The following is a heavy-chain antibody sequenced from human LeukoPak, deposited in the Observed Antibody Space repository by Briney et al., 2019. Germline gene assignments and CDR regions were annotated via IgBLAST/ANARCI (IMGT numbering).Heavy chain of an antibody. CDR3: AKDRGARGVNFFDY. J-gene: IGHJ4*02. CDR1: GFTFSTYS. D-gene: IGHD3-10*01. CDR2: ISSSSSTI. Sequence: PGGSLRLSCAASGFTFSTYSMNWVRQAPGKGLEWVSYISSSSSTIYYADSVKGRFTISRDNSKNTLYLQMNSLRAEDTAIYYCAKDRGARGVNFFDYWGQGTLVTVSS. V-gene: IGHV3-48*01.